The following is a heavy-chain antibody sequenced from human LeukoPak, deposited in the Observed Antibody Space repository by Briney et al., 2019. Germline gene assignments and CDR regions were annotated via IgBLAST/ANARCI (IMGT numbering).Heavy chain of an antibody. V-gene: IGHV1-24*01. J-gene: IGHJ6*02. CDR1: GYTLTELS. CDR2: FDPEDGET. CDR3: ATNGARVPWRYYGMDV. Sequence: GASVKVSCKVSGYTLTELSMHWVRQAPGKGLEWMEGFDPEDGETIYAQKFQGRVTMTEDTSTDTAYMELSSLRSEDTAVYYCATNGARVPWRYYGMDVWGQGTTVTVSS. D-gene: IGHD3-10*01.